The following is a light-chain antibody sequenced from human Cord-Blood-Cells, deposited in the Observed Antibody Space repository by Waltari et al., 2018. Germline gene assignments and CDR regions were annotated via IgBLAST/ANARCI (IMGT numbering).Light chain of an antibody. CDR3: SSYTSSSTWV. Sequence: QSALTQPASVSGSPGQSITLSCTGTSSDVGGYNYVSWYQQHPGKAPKLMIYDVSNRPSGVSNLFSGSKSGNTASLTISGLQAEDEADYYCSSYTSSSTWVFGGGTKLTVL. J-gene: IGLJ3*02. V-gene: IGLV2-14*03. CDR2: DVS. CDR1: SSDVGGYNY.